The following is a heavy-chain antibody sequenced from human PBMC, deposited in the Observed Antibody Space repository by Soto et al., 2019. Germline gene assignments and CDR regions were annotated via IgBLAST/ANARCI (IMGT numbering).Heavy chain of an antibody. D-gene: IGHD2-2*02. V-gene: IGHV5-51*01. CDR3: ARRRYCSSTSCYRPHDAFDI. CDR2: IYPGDSDT. J-gene: IGHJ3*02. CDR1: GYSFTSYW. Sequence: SLKISCKGSGYSFTSYWIGWVRQMPGKGLEWMGNIYPGDSDTRYSPSFQGQVTISADKSISTAYLQWSSLKASDTAMFYCARRRYCSSTSCYRPHDAFDIWGQGTMVTVSS.